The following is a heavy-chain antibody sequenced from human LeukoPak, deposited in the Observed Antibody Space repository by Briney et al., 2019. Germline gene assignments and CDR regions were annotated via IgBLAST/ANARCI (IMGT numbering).Heavy chain of an antibody. CDR2: INHSGST. J-gene: IGHJ4*02. V-gene: IGHV4-34*01. D-gene: IGHD4-17*01. Sequence: KSSETLSLTCAVYGGSFSGYYWSWIRQPPGKGLEWIGEINHSGSTNYNPSLKSRVTISVDTSKNQFSLKLSSVTAADTAVYYCARVLGYGEYAARYFDYWGQGTLVTVSS. CDR3: ARVLGYGEYAARYFDY. CDR1: GGSFSGYY.